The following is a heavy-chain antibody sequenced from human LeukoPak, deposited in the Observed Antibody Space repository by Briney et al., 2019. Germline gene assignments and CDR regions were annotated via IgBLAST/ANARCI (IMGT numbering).Heavy chain of an antibody. V-gene: IGHV4-30-4*01. Sequence: SETLSLTCTVSGGSISSGDYYWSWIRQPPGKGLEWIGYIYYSGSTNYNPSLKSRVTISVDTSKSQFSLRLNSVTAADTAFYYCARLLRVTTVGPDLYYFDYWGQGTLVTVSS. D-gene: IGHD4-17*01. J-gene: IGHJ4*02. CDR2: IYYSGST. CDR3: ARLLRVTTVGPDLYYFDY. CDR1: GGSISSGDYY.